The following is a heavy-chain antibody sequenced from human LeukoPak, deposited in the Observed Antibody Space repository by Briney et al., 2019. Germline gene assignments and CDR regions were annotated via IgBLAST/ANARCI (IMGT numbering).Heavy chain of an antibody. D-gene: IGHD4-17*01. Sequence: GGSLRLSCAASGFTFSSYAMNWVRQAPGKGLEWVSYISGSSGSIYYADSVKGRFTISRDNAKNSLYLQMNSLRAEDTAVYYCARDLRKSTVTLTDYWGQGTLVTVSS. CDR2: ISGSSGSI. V-gene: IGHV3-48*04. CDR1: GFTFSSYA. CDR3: ARDLRKSTVTLTDY. J-gene: IGHJ4*02.